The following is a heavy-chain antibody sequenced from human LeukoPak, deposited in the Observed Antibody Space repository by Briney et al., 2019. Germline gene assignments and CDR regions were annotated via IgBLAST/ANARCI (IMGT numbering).Heavy chain of an antibody. J-gene: IGHJ4*02. Sequence: GASVKVSCKASGYTFTSYGISWVRQAPGQGLEWMGWISAYNGNTNYAQKLQGRVTITTDESTSTAYMELSSLRSEDTAVYYCARDTSIAAVGYWGQGTLVTVSS. D-gene: IGHD6-6*01. CDR1: GYTFTSYG. V-gene: IGHV1-18*01. CDR2: ISAYNGNT. CDR3: ARDTSIAAVGY.